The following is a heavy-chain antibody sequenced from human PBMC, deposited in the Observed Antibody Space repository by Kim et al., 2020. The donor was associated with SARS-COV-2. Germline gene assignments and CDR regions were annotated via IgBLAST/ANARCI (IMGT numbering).Heavy chain of an antibody. CDR2: IIPILGVA. CDR3: ARGGPRQPLLYDDY. D-gene: IGHD2-2*02. CDR1: GGTFSSYA. Sequence: SVKVSCKSSGGTFSSYAISWVRQAPGQGLEWMGRIIPILGVANYAQKFQGRVTITADKSTSTAYMELSSLRSEDTAVYYCARGGPRQPLLYDDYWGQGT. J-gene: IGHJ4*02. V-gene: IGHV1-69*04.